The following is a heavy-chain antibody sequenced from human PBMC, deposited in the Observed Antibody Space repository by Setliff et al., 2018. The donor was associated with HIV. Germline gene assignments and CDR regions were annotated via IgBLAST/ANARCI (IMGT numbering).Heavy chain of an antibody. CDR1: GFIFSKSC. Sequence: GGSLRLSCAASGFIFSKSCMSWVRQAPGKGLEWVATIKQDESEMQYVDSVKGRFTISRDNAKNSLYLQMNSLRAEDTAVYYCAKDIFDPTYYYGSGSDYWGQGTLVTVSS. J-gene: IGHJ4*02. CDR3: AKDIFDPTYYYGSGSDY. D-gene: IGHD3-10*01. CDR2: IKQDESEM. V-gene: IGHV3-7*01.